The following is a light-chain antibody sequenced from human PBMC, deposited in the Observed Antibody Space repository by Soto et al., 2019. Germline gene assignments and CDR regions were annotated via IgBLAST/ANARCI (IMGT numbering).Light chain of an antibody. CDR2: GAS. CDR3: QQYAIWPFA. CDR1: QSVSSK. J-gene: IGKJ3*01. Sequence: MTTQSPGTLSVSPGERVTLSCRASQSVSSKVAWYQQRPGQAPRLLIFGASTRATGIPARFSGSGSGTEFALTISSLQSEDFAVYYCQQYAIWPFAFGPGTKVDV. V-gene: IGKV3-15*01.